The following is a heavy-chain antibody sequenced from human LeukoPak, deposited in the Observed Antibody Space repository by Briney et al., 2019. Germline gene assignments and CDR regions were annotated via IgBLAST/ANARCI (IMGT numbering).Heavy chain of an antibody. V-gene: IGHV4-34*01. CDR1: GGSFSGYY. CDR3: ARGGPAVFGLRFLEWLYDY. CDR2: INHSGST. D-gene: IGHD3-3*01. Sequence: PSETLSLTCAVYGGSFSGYYWSWIRQPPGKGLEWIGEINHSGSTNYNPFLKSRVTISVDTSKNQFSLKLSSVTAADTAVYYCARGGPAVFGLRFLEWLYDYWGQGTLVTVSS. J-gene: IGHJ4*02.